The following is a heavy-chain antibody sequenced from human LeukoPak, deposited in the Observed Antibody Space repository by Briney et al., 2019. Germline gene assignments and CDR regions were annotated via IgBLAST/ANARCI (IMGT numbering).Heavy chain of an antibody. CDR2: IRSKANSYAT. J-gene: IGHJ4*02. V-gene: IGHV3-73*01. CDR3: TRHGLEHDYGGNSVPNFDY. D-gene: IGHD4-23*01. CDR1: GFTFSGSA. Sequence: PGGSLRLSCAASGFTFSGSATHWVRQASGKGLEWVGRIRSKANSYATAYAASVKGRFTISRDDSKNTAYLQMNSLKTEDTAVYYCTRHGLEHDYGGNSVPNFDYWGQGTLVTVSS.